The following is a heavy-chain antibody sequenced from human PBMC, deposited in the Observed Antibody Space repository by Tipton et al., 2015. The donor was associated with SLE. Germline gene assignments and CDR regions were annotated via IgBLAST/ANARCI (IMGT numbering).Heavy chain of an antibody. CDR3: ARVRGLTTWYDY. CDR2: IYATGST. D-gene: IGHD2/OR15-2a*01. J-gene: IGHJ4*02. Sequence: TLSLTCTVSGGSLTNYYWTWIRQPPGKGLEWIGYIYATGSTSYSPSLKSRLTISVDTSRGQFSLNLTSVTAADTAVYYCARVRGLTTWYDYWGQGVLLTVSS. V-gene: IGHV4-4*08. CDR1: GGSLTNYY.